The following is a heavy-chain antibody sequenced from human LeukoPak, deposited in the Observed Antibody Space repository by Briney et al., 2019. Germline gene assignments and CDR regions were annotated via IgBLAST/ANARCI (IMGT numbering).Heavy chain of an antibody. Sequence: PSETLSLTCTVSGGSISGFYWSWIRQPPGKGLEWIGYIHYSGNTNYNPSLKSRVTISVDTSKNQSSLNLNSVAAADTAVYYCARGMAAAGDPDWFDPWGQGALVTVSS. J-gene: IGHJ5*02. D-gene: IGHD6-13*01. V-gene: IGHV4-59*01. CDR3: ARGMAAAGDPDWFDP. CDR1: GGSISGFY. CDR2: IHYSGNT.